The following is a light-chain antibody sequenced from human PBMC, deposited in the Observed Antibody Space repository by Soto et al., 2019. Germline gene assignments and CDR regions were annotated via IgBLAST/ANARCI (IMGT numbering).Light chain of an antibody. CDR1: QTISSW. CDR3: QQTYSAPYT. CDR2: KAS. J-gene: IGKJ2*01. Sequence: DIQMTQSPSTLSGSVGDRVTITCRASQTISSWLAWYQQKPGKAPKLLIYKASTLKSGVPSRFSGSGSGTDFTLTISSLQPEDFATYYCQQTYSAPYTFGQGTKLEIK. V-gene: IGKV1-5*03.